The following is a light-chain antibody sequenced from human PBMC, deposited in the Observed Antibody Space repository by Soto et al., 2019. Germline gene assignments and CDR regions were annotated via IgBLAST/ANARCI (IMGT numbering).Light chain of an antibody. CDR2: GNT. J-gene: IGLJ1*01. Sequence: QSVLTQPPSVSGAPGQRVPISCTGSSSDIGAGFDVHWYQHLPGTAPKLLIYGNTNRPSGVPGRFSGSKSGTSASLVITGLQAEDEADYYCQSYENSRTGFYVFGTGTKVTVL. CDR3: QSYENSRTGFYV. CDR1: SSDIGAGFD. V-gene: IGLV1-40*01.